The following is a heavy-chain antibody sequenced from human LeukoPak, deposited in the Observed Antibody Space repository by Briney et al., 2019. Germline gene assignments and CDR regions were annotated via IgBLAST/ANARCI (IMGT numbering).Heavy chain of an antibody. Sequence: PVASVKVSCKASGYTFTIYGISWVRQAPGQGLEWMGWISVNNGKTNYAQRLQGRVTMTTDTSTNTAYMELRSLRFDDTAVYYCARDLDGSGSYYTDYWGQGTLVTVSS. D-gene: IGHD3-10*01. CDR1: GYTFTIYG. CDR2: ISVNNGKT. CDR3: ARDLDGSGSYYTDY. V-gene: IGHV1-18*01. J-gene: IGHJ4*02.